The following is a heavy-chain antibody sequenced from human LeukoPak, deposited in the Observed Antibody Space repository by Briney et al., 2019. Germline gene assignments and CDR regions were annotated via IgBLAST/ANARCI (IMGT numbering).Heavy chain of an antibody. D-gene: IGHD3-3*01. J-gene: IGHJ3*02. CDR2: ISISSNYI. CDR1: GFTFSRYS. V-gene: IGHV3-21*01. Sequence: GGSLRLSCAASGFTFSRYSMNWVRQAPGKGLEWVSSISISSNYIYYTDSVKGRFTISRDNAKHSLYLQMNSLRDDDASVYICARGSRFGVVERDAFDIWGQGTMVTVSS. CDR3: ARGSRFGVVERDAFDI.